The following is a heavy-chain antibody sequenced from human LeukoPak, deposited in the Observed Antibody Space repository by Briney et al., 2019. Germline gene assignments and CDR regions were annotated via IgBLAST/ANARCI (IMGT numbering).Heavy chain of an antibody. CDR3: ARDAYYYDSSGYYPCYFDY. V-gene: IGHV1-69*05. Sequence: SVKVSCKASGGTFSSYAIRWVRQAPGQGLEWMGRIIPIFGTANYAQKFQGRVMITTDESTSTAYMELRSLRSEDTAVYYCARDAYYYDSSGYYPCYFDYWGQGTLVTVSS. D-gene: IGHD3-22*01. J-gene: IGHJ4*02. CDR1: GGTFSSYA. CDR2: IIPIFGTA.